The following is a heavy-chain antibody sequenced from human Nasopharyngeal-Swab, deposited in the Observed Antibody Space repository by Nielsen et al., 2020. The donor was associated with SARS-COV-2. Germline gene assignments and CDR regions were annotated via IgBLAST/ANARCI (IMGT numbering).Heavy chain of an antibody. CDR2: IYHSGST. CDR1: GYSISSGYY. D-gene: IGHD5-18*01. Sequence: LETLSLTCTVSGYSISSGYYCGWIRQPPGKGLEWIGSIYHSGSTYYNPSLKSRVTISVDTSKNQFSLKLSSVTAADTAVYYCARLQGYSYFDYWGQGTLVTVSS. J-gene: IGHJ4*02. CDR3: ARLQGYSYFDY. V-gene: IGHV4-38-2*02.